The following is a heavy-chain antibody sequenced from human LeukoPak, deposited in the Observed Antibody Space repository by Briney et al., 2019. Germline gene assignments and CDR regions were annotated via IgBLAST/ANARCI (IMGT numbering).Heavy chain of an antibody. D-gene: IGHD3-10*01. J-gene: IGHJ4*02. CDR2: ISSSSSTI. CDR3: ARGYYGSGSYYDY. V-gene: IGHV3-48*02. CDR1: GFTFSAYA. Sequence: GGSLRLSCEASGFTFSAYAMNWVRQAPGKGLEWVSYISSSSSTIYYADSVKGRFTISRDNAKNSLYLQMNSLRDEDTAVYYCARGYYGSGSYYDYWGQGTLVTVSS.